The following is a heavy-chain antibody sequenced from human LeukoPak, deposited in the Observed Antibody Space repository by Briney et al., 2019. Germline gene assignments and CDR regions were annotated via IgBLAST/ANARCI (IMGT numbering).Heavy chain of an antibody. Sequence: SETLSLTCTVSGGSISSSSYYWGWIRQPPGKGLEWIGSIYYSGSTYYNPSLKSRVTISVDTSKNQFSLKLSSVTAADTAVYYCARGAITIFGVVIKYYYGMDVWGQGTTVTVSS. CDR3: ARGAITIFGVVIKYYYGMDV. CDR2: IYYSGST. CDR1: GGSISSSSYY. D-gene: IGHD3-3*01. V-gene: IGHV4-39*07. J-gene: IGHJ6*02.